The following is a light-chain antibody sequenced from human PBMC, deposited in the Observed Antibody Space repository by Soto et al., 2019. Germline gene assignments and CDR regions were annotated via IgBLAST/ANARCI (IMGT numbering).Light chain of an antibody. V-gene: IGKV3-20*01. CDR2: GAS. Sequence: EIVLTQSPGTLSLSPGERATVSCRASQSVSSTSLAWYQQKPGQAPRLLIYGASIRATGIPDRFTGSGSGTDFTLTISRLEPEDFAVYYCQQYGNSRWTFGQGTKVDIK. CDR3: QQYGNSRWT. CDR1: QSVSSTS. J-gene: IGKJ1*01.